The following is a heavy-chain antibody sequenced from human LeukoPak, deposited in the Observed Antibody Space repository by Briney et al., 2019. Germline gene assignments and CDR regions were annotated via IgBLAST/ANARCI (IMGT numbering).Heavy chain of an antibody. D-gene: IGHD1-26*01. CDR3: AIDKWELLGSFGY. CDR2: IIHILGIA. CDR1: GGTFSSYA. V-gene: IGHV1-69*04. J-gene: IGHJ4*02. Sequence: SVKVSCKASGGTFSSYAISWVRQAPGQGLEWMGRIIHILGIANYAQKFQGRVTITADKSTSTAYMELSSLRSEDTAVYYCAIDKWELLGSFGYWGQGTLVTVSS.